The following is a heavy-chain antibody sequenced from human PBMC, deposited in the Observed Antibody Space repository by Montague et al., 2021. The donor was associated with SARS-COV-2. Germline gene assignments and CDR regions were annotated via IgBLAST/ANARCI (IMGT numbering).Heavy chain of an antibody. D-gene: IGHD3-3*01. J-gene: IGHJ3*02. Sequence: SETLSLTCAVYGVSFSAYYWTCIRQPPGKGLEWIGEINHSGSRNYNPSLKSRVTISVDTSKNQFSLKMTSGTAADTAQYYCARGQVTIFDVLIMLPAAGAIDSWGQGTTVKVSS. CDR3: ARGQVTIFDVLIMLPAAGAIDS. V-gene: IGHV4-34*01. CDR2: INHSGSR. CDR1: GVSFSAYY.